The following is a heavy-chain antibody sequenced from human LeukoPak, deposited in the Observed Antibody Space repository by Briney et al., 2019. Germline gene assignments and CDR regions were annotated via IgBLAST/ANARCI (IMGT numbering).Heavy chain of an antibody. D-gene: IGHD6-13*01. CDR2: INHSGST. Sequence: SETLSLTCAVYGGSFSGYYWSWVRQPPGKGLEWIGEINHSGSTNYNPSLKSRVTILVETYKNQFSWRLSSVTAADTAVYYCAREIAAAGGPLVYWGQGTLVTVSS. V-gene: IGHV4-34*01. CDR1: GGSFSGYY. J-gene: IGHJ4*02. CDR3: AREIAAAGGPLVY.